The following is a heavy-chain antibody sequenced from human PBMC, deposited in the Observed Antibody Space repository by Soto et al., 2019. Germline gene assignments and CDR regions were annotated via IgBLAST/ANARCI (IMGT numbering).Heavy chain of an antibody. CDR3: ASGGYSGYDMNY. V-gene: IGHV4-59*01. D-gene: IGHD5-12*01. CDR2: IYYSGST. CDR1: GGSISSYY. J-gene: IGHJ4*02. Sequence: KPSETLSLTCTVSGGSISSYYWSWIRQPPGKGPEWIGYIYYSGSTNYNPSLKSRVTISVDTSKNQFSLKLSSVTAADTAVYYCASGGYSGYDMNYWGQGTLVTVSS.